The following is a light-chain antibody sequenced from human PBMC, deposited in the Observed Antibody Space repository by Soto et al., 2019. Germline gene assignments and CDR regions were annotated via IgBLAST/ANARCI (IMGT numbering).Light chain of an antibody. V-gene: IGKV3-20*01. CDR3: QQYASSLRT. Sequence: EIVLTQSPGTVSLSPGQRATLSCRASQTISSIYLAWYQQKPGQAPRLLIYGASTRAPGIPDRFSGSETETGFTLTISGLEPEDFAVYYCQQYASSLRTFGQGTKVEIK. CDR2: GAS. CDR1: QTISSIY. J-gene: IGKJ1*01.